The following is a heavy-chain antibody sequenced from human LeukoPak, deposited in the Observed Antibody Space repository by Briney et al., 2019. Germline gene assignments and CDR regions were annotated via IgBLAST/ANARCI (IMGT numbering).Heavy chain of an antibody. D-gene: IGHD1-26*01. Sequence: GASLRLSCAASGFTFSIFPMSWVRQAPGKGLEGVSAVSGSGDSTNYADSMKGRFTLSRDTSKNTPYLQMNSLRAEDTAVYYCATPTTYSGTYIPFNGWGQGTMVTVSS. CDR2: VSGSGDST. V-gene: IGHV3-23*01. J-gene: IGHJ3*01. CDR3: ATPTTYSGTYIPFNG. CDR1: GFTFSIFP.